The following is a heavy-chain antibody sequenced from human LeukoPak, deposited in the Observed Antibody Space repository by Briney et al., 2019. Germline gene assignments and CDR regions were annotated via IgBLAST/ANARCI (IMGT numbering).Heavy chain of an antibody. J-gene: IGHJ5*02. CDR2: MYYRGST. CDR1: GGSIRSNS. V-gene: IGHV4-59*12. Sequence: PSETLSLTCTVSGGSIRSNSWNWIRQPPGRGLEWIGFMYYRGSTNFNPSRRSRVTMSVDTSKNQFSLKLSSVTAADTAVYYCARGDSSESEWFDLWGQGTLVTVSS. CDR3: ARGDSSESEWFDL. D-gene: IGHD3-22*01.